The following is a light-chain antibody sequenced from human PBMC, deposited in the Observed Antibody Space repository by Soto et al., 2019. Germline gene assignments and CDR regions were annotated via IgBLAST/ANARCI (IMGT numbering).Light chain of an antibody. V-gene: IGLV1-44*01. Sequence: QSALTQPPSASGTPGQRVTLSCSGGYSHIRSNSVNWYQQLPGSAPKLLIKNNNQRPSGVPDRFSCSKSGTSASLAISGLQSEDEADYYCAAWDYRLNDLVFGGGTKLTVL. CDR2: NNN. CDR1: YSHIRSNS. J-gene: IGLJ2*01. CDR3: AAWDYRLNDLV.